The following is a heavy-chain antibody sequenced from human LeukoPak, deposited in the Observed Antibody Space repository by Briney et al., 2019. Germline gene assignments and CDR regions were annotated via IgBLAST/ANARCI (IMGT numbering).Heavy chain of an antibody. V-gene: IGHV1-2*02. D-gene: IGHD1-26*01. J-gene: IGHJ4*02. Sequence: ASVKVSRKASECTFTDYYMHWVRPAPGQGLEWMGWINPNSGDTNYAQKFQGRVTMTRDPSISTAYMALTRLRSDDTAVYYCARDAWLVGTTNLYYFDYWGQGALVTVSS. CDR1: ECTFTDYY. CDR3: ARDAWLVGTTNLYYFDY. CDR2: INPNSGDT.